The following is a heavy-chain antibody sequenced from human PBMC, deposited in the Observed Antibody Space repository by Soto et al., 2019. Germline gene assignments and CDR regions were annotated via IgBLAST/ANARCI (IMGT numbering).Heavy chain of an antibody. CDR2: IYYSGST. Sequence: PSETLSLTCTVSGGSVSSGSYYWSWIRQPPGKGLEWIGYIYYSGSTNYNPSLKSRVTISVDTSKNQFSLKLSSVTAADTAVYYCARFITTYYYYGMDVWGQGTTVTVSS. J-gene: IGHJ6*02. D-gene: IGHD4-4*01. V-gene: IGHV4-61*01. CDR1: GGSVSSGSYY. CDR3: ARFITTYYYYGMDV.